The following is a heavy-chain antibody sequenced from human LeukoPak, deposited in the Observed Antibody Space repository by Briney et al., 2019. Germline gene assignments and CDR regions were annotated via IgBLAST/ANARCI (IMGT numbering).Heavy chain of an antibody. CDR2: INHSGST. V-gene: IGHV4-39*07. CDR1: GGSISSRSYY. J-gene: IGHJ4*02. Sequence: SETLSLTCTVSGGSISSRSYYWGWIRQPPGKGLEWIGEINHSGSTNYNPSLKSRATISVDTSKNQFSLKLSSVTAADTAVYYCARGHSSSWYGEIDYWGQGTLVTVSS. D-gene: IGHD6-13*01. CDR3: ARGHSSSWYGEIDY.